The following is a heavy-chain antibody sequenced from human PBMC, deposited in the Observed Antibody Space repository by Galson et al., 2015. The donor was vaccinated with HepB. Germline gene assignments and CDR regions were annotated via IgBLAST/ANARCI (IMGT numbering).Heavy chain of an antibody. Sequence: PALVKPTQTLTLTCTFSGFSLSTSGMCVCWIRQPTGKALEWLARIDWDDDKYYSTSLKTRLTISKDTSKNQVVLTMTNMDPVDTAVYYCTTDSRLWVVFGVVIVSEAFDYWGQGTLVTVSS. CDR1: GFSLSTSGMC. J-gene: IGHJ4*02. D-gene: IGHD3-3*01. CDR2: IDWDDDK. CDR3: TTDSRLWVVFGVVIVSEAFDY. V-gene: IGHV2-70*11.